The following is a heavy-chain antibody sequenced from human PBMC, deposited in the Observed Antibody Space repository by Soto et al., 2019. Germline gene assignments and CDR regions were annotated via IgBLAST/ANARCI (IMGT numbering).Heavy chain of an antibody. Sequence: GGSLRLSCAASGFPFSTYGMSWVRQAPGKGLEWVSGIGGGRGDTTYYADSVKGRFTISRDNSKSTLYLEMNSPRAEDTAVYYCARGPRITIFGVAPPYWGQGTLVTVSS. D-gene: IGHD3-3*01. CDR1: GFPFSTYG. CDR3: ARGPRITIFGVAPPY. CDR2: IGGGRGDTT. J-gene: IGHJ4*02. V-gene: IGHV3-23*01.